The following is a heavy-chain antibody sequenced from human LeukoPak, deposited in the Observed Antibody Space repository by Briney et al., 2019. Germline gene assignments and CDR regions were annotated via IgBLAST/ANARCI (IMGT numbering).Heavy chain of an antibody. CDR3: ARLLSSGWDDFDY. Sequence: PGGSLRLSCAASGFTFSSYEMNWVRQAPGKGLEWVSYISSSGSTIYYADSVKGRFTISRDNAKNSLYLQMSSLRAEDTAVYYCARLLSSGWDDFDYWGQGTLVTVSS. J-gene: IGHJ4*02. CDR1: GFTFSSYE. V-gene: IGHV3-48*03. D-gene: IGHD6-19*01. CDR2: ISSSGSTI.